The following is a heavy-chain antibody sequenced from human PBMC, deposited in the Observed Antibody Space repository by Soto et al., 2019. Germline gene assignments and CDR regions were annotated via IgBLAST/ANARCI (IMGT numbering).Heavy chain of an antibody. CDR3: ARDRFGFLEWFQYPLHP. D-gene: IGHD3-3*01. CDR1: GFTFSSYG. V-gene: IGHV3-33*01. Sequence: GGSLRLSCAASGFTFSSYGMHWVRQAPGKGLEWVAVIWYDGSNKYYADSVKGRFTISRDNSKNTLYLQMNSLRAEDTAVYYCARDRFGFLEWFQYPLHPWGKGTLGTVSS. CDR2: IWYDGSNK. J-gene: IGHJ5*02.